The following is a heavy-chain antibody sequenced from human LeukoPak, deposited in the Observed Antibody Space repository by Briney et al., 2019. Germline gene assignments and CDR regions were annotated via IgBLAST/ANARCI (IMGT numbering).Heavy chain of an antibody. CDR1: GYTFTGYY. CDR3: ARSGVRGSSIWAFDI. CDR2: INPNSGGT. J-gene: IGHJ3*02. Sequence: ASVKVSCKASGYTFTGYYMHWVRQAPGQGLEWIGWINPNSGGTNYAQKFQGRVTMTRDTSISTAYMELSRLRSDDTAVYYCARSGVRGSSIWAFDIWGQGTMVTVSS. D-gene: IGHD6-6*01. V-gene: IGHV1-2*02.